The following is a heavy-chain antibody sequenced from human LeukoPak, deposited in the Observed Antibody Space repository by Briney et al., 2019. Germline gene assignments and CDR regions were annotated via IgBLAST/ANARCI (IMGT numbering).Heavy chain of an antibody. D-gene: IGHD3-22*01. CDR2: IRSKAYGGTT. CDR1: GGSISSYY. Sequence: LSLTCTVSGGSISSYYWSWFRQAPGKGLEWVGFIRSKAYGGTTEYAASVKGRFTISRDDSKSIAYLQMNSLKTEDTAVYYCTSGNYYDSSINKYWGQGTLVTVSS. J-gene: IGHJ4*02. V-gene: IGHV3-49*03. CDR3: TSGNYYDSSINKY.